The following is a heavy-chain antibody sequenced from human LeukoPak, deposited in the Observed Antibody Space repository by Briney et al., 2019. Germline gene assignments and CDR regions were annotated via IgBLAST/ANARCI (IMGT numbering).Heavy chain of an antibody. CDR2: IIPIFGTA. D-gene: IGHD6-13*01. V-gene: IGHV1-69*05. Sequence: ASVKVSCKASGGTFISYAISWVRQAPGQGLEWMGGIIPIFGTANYAQKFQGRVTITTDESTSTAYMELSSLRSEDTAVYYCARGAAAGTANWFDPWGQGTLVTVSS. CDR1: GGTFISYA. CDR3: ARGAAAGTANWFDP. J-gene: IGHJ5*02.